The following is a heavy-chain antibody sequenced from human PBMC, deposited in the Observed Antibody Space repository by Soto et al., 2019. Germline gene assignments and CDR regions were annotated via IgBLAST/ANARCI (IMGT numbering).Heavy chain of an antibody. CDR2: ITDTGGDA. D-gene: IGHD3-10*01. V-gene: IGHV3-23*01. CDR1: GLTFGSRA. J-gene: IGHJ4*02. Sequence: GGSLRLSCVASGLTFGSRAMTWVRLAPGEGLQWVSTITDTGGDAKYADSVRGRFVISRDNSKKTLYLQMTSLTAEDSAMYYCARGSTDSYPGSRIFDFWGRGTLVTVSS. CDR3: ARGSTDSYPGSRIFDF.